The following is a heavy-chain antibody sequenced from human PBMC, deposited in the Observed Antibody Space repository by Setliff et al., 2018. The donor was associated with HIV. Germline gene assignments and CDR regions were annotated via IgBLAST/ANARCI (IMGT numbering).Heavy chain of an antibody. J-gene: IGHJ6*03. CDR1: GYTFSDYY. CDR2: INPNSGGT. CDR3: ASSSGSLYYMDV. D-gene: IGHD1-26*01. V-gene: IGHV1-2*02. Sequence: ASVKVSCKASGYTFSDYYMHWVRQAPGQGLEWMGWINPNSGGTNYAQKFQGRVTMTRDTSISTAFMDLSRLRSDDTAVYYCASSSGSLYYMDVWGKGTTVTVSS.